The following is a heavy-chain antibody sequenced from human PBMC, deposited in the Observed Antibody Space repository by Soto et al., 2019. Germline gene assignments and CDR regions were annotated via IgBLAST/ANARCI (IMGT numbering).Heavy chain of an antibody. CDR2: IYPGDSDT. V-gene: IGHV5-51*01. Sequence: GESLKISCQGSGSSFTNYWIGWVRQMPGKGLEWMGTIYPGDSDTGYSPSFQGQVTISADKSLSTAYLQWSSLKASDTAIYYCATINEAFYYWGQGTLVTVSS. CDR1: GSSFTNYW. CDR3: ATINEAFYY. J-gene: IGHJ4*02.